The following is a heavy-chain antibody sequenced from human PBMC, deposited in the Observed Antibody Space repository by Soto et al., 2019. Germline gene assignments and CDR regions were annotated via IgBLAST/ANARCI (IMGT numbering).Heavy chain of an antibody. Sequence: GGSLRLSCAASGFTFSKTYMNWVRQAPGKGLEWGDRIKPKTDGGTTDYAAPVEGRFTISRDDSKNTLYLQMNSLKTDDTAVYYCSTVRTYLGQGTLVTVSS. CDR1: GFTFSKTY. J-gene: IGHJ4*02. D-gene: IGHD3-10*01. V-gene: IGHV3-15*01. CDR2: IKPKTDGGTT. CDR3: STVRTY.